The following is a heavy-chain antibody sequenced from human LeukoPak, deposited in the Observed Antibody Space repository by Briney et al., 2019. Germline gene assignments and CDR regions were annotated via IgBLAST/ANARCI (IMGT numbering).Heavy chain of an antibody. Sequence: SETLSLTCAVSGGSINSGGYSWSWIRQPPGKGLEWIGYIYHSGSTYYNPSLKSRVTISVDRSKNQFSLKLSSVTAADTAVYYCARDRYGDHTYFDYWGQGTLVTVSS. J-gene: IGHJ4*02. V-gene: IGHV4-30-2*01. D-gene: IGHD4-17*01. CDR3: ARDRYGDHTYFDY. CDR1: GGSINSGGYS. CDR2: IYHSGST.